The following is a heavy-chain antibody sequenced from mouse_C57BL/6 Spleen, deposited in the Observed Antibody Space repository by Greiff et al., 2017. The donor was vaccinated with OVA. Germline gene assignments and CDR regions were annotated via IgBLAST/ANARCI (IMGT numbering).Heavy chain of an antibody. CDR2: INPNNGGT. Sequence: EVQLQQSGPELVKPGASVKISCKASGYTFTDYYMHWVKQSHGKSLEWIGDINPNNGGTSYNQKFKGKATLTVDKSSSTAYMELRSLTSEDSAVDYCARSEDYGSRYWFAYWGQGTLVTVAA. V-gene: IGHV1-26*01. D-gene: IGHD1-1*01. J-gene: IGHJ3*01. CDR1: GYTFTDYY. CDR3: ARSEDYGSRYWFAY.